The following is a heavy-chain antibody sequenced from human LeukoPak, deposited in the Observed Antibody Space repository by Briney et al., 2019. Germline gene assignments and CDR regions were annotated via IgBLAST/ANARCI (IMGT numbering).Heavy chain of an antibody. V-gene: IGHV3-23*01. CDR3: AKSRSSSSSHFDY. D-gene: IGHD2-2*01. J-gene: IGHJ4*02. Sequence: GGSLRLSCAASGFTFSSYAMSWVRQAPGKGLEWVSTISGSGKTTYYADSVKGRFTISRDNSRNTLYLQMNSLRAEDTAVYYCAKSRSSSSSHFDYWGQGTLVTVSS. CDR2: ISGSGKTT. CDR1: GFTFSSYA.